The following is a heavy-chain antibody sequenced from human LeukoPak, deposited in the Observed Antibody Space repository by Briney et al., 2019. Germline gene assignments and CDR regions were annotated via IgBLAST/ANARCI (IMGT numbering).Heavy chain of an antibody. CDR2: ISGGGGST. CDR3: AKSKAYYDILTGYLYFDY. D-gene: IGHD3-9*01. J-gene: IGHJ4*02. CDR1: GFTFSSYA. V-gene: IGHV3-23*01. Sequence: GGSLRLSCAVSGFTFSSYAMSWVRQAPGKGLEWVSAISGGGGSTYYADSVKGRFTISRDNSKNTLYLQMNSLRAEDTAVYYCAKSKAYYDILTGYLYFDYWGQGTLVTVSS.